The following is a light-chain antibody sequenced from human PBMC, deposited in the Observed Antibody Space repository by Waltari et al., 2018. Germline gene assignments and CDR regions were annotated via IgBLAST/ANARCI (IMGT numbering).Light chain of an antibody. CDR1: QSTVGDNV. Sequence: QSVLTQPPSASGTPGQRVTISCAGSQSTVGDNVVNLYHQVPGTAPKLVIYRNDQRPSGVPDRFTASKSGTSASLAISGLQSEDEGDYYCATWDDSPTGRWVFGGGTRVTVL. CDR2: RND. V-gene: IGLV1-44*01. J-gene: IGLJ3*02. CDR3: ATWDDSPTGRWV.